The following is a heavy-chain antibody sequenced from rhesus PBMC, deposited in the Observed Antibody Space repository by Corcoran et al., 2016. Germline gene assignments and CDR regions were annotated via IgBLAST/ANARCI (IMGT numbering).Heavy chain of an antibody. D-gene: IGHD2-15*01. CDR2: INGNSGST. J-gene: IGHJ4*01. V-gene: IGHV4-80*01. CDR3: ARYPRDCSSTYCSSGGIDY. CDR1: GGSFSSYW. Sequence: QVQLQESGPGLVKPSETLSLTCAVSGGSFSSYWWSWIRQPPGKGLEWFGEINGNSGSTNYNPSLKSRVTISKDASKNQFSLKLCSVTAADTAVYYCARYPRDCSSTYCSSGGIDYWGQGVLVTVSS.